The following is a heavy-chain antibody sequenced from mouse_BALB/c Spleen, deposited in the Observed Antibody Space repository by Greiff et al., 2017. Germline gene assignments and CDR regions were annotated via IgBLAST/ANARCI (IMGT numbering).Heavy chain of an antibody. J-gene: IGHJ2*01. V-gene: IGHV1S81*02. Sequence: QVQLQQPGAELVKPGPSVKLSCKASGYTFTSYWTHWVKQRPGQGLEWIGEINPSNGRTNYNEKFKSKATLTVDKSSSTAYMQLSRLTSEDSADYYCANLPYWGQGTTLTVSS. CDR3: ANLPY. CDR2: INPSNGRT. CDR1: GYTFTSYW.